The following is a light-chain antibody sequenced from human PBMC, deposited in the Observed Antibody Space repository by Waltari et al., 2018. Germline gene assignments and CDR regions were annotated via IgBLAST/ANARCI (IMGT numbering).Light chain of an antibody. V-gene: IGLV1-44*01. CDR2: SNN. CDR3: AAWDDSLNGPV. CDR1: SSNIGRNT. Sequence: QSVLTQPPSASGTPGQRVTISCSGSSSNIGRNTVNWYQQLPGTAPKLLIYSNNRRLSWVPDRCSGSKSGTSASLAISGLQSEDEADYYCAAWDDSLNGPVFGGGTKLTVL. J-gene: IGLJ3*02.